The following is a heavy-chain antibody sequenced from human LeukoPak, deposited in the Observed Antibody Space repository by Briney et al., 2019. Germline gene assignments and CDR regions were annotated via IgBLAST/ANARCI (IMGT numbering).Heavy chain of an antibody. V-gene: IGHV3-33*01. CDR3: ARDQRGFSYSKYYLDY. CDR1: GFSFSSYG. D-gene: IGHD5-18*01. Sequence: GGSLRLSCAASGFSFSSYGMHWVRQAPGKGLEWVAVIWYDGTNKYYADSVKGRFTISRDNSKNTLYLQMNSLRAEDTAVYYCARDQRGFSYSKYYLDYWGQGTLVTVSS. CDR2: IWYDGTNK. J-gene: IGHJ4*02.